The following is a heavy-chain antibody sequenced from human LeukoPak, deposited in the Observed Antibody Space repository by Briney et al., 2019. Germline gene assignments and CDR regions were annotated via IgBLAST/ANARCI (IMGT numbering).Heavy chain of an antibody. V-gene: IGHV4-61*02. D-gene: IGHD3-10*01. J-gene: IGHJ3*02. CDR2: IYTSGST. Sequence: SETLSLTCTVSGGSISSGSYYWRWLRQPAGKGLEWLGRIYTSGSTNYNPSLKSRVTISVDTSKNQFSLKLSSVTAADTAVYYCARTPYYYGSGSYRGAFDIWGQGTMVTVSS. CDR3: ARTPYYYGSGSYRGAFDI. CDR1: GGSISSGSYY.